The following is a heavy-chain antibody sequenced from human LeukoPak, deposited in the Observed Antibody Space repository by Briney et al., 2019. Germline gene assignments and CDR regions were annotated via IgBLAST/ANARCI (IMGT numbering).Heavy chain of an antibody. CDR1: GFTFSSYW. CDR3: AREVYYGSGNWFDR. J-gene: IGHJ5*02. Sequence: GGSLRLSCSASGFTFSSYWMHWVRQVPGKGLVWVSRIKSDRSSTSYADSVKGRFTISRDNVKNMLYLHMNSLRVEDTAVYYCAREVYYGSGNWFDRWGQGTLVTVSS. CDR2: IKSDRSST. V-gene: IGHV3-74*01. D-gene: IGHD3-10*01.